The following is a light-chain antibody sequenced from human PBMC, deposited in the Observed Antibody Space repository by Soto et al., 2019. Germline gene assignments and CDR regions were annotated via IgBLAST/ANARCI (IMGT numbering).Light chain of an antibody. CDR2: DNN. V-gene: IGLV1-51*01. Sequence: QSVLTQPPSVSAAPGQKVTISCSGSSSNIGNNYVSWYQQLPGTAPKLLISDNNKRPSGIPDRFSGSKSGTSATLGITGLQTGEEADYYCGTWDPSLSAWVFGGGTKLTVL. J-gene: IGLJ3*02. CDR3: GTWDPSLSAWV. CDR1: SSNIGNNY.